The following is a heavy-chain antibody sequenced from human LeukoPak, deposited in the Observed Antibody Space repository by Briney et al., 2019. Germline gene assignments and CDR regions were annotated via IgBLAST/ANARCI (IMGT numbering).Heavy chain of an antibody. D-gene: IGHD4-17*01. J-gene: IGHJ6*03. CDR1: GYSFTSYW. V-gene: IGHV5-51*01. Sequence: GESLKISCKGSGYSFTSYWIGWVRQMPGKGLEWMGIIYPGDSDTRYSPSFQGQVTISADKSISTAYLQWSSLKASDTAMYYCARTTVTTNVPDYYYYYMDVWGKGTTVTISS. CDR3: ARTTVTTNVPDYYYYYMDV. CDR2: IYPGDSDT.